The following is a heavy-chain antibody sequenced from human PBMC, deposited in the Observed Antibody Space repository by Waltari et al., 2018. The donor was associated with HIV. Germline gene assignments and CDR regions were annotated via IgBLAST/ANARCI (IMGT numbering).Heavy chain of an antibody. J-gene: IGHJ3*02. D-gene: IGHD5-12*01. CDR1: GFTFSRYC. CDR2: IKQDGSEK. CDR3: ARDFDGYNYAQDAFDI. V-gene: IGHV3-7*01. Sequence: EVQLVESGGGLVQSGGSLSLSCVASGFTFSRYCMTWVRQAPGKGLEWVANIKQDGSEKYYVDSVKGRFTISRDNAKNSLYLQMNSLRAEDTAVYYCARDFDGYNYAQDAFDIWGQGTMVTVSS.